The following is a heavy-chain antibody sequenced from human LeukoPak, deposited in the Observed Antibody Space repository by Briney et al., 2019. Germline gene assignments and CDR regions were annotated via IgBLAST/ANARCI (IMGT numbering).Heavy chain of an antibody. J-gene: IGHJ3*02. CDR1: GFTFSSYS. Sequence: HPGGSLRLSCAASGFTFSSYSMNWVRQAPGKGLEWVSSISSSSSYIYYADSVKGRFTTSRDNAKKSLYLQMNSLRAEDTAVYYCARRIAAANDALDIWGQGTMVTVSS. D-gene: IGHD6-13*01. V-gene: IGHV3-21*01. CDR3: ARRIAAANDALDI. CDR2: ISSSSSYI.